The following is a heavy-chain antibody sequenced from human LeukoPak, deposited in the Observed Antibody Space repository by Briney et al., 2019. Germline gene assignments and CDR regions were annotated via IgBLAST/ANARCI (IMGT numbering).Heavy chain of an antibody. Sequence: GGSLRLSCAASGFTFSSYSMNWDRQAPGKGLEWVSSISSSSSYIYYADSVKGRFTISRDNAKNSLYLQMNSLRAEDTAVYYCARGVAPTPFDYWGQGTLVTVSS. CDR2: ISSSSSYI. CDR1: GFTFSSYS. CDR3: ARGVAPTPFDY. D-gene: IGHD2-15*01. V-gene: IGHV3-21*01. J-gene: IGHJ4*02.